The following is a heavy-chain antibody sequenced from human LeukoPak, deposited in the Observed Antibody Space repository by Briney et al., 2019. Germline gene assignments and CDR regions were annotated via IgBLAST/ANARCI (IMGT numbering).Heavy chain of an antibody. J-gene: IGHJ4*02. Sequence: GASVKVSCKASGGTFSSYAISWVRQAPGQGLEWMGGIIPIFGTANYAQKFQGRVTMTRDTSISTAYMELSRLRSDDTAVYFCATYTSGAFLFDYWGQGTLVTVSS. D-gene: IGHD2-8*02. CDR1: GGTFSSYA. V-gene: IGHV1-69*05. CDR2: IIPIFGTA. CDR3: ATYTSGAFLFDY.